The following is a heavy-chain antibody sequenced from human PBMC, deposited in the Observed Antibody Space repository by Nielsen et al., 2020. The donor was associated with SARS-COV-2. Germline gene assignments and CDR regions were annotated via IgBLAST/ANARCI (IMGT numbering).Heavy chain of an antibody. CDR1: GFTFSSYA. J-gene: IGHJ4*02. CDR2: ISGSSATT. V-gene: IGHV3-23*01. Sequence: GESLKISCAASGFTFSSYAMNWVRQAPGKGLAWVSTISGSSATTKYADSVKGRFTISRDNSKNTLYLQMNSLRAEDTAVYYCAKGSGYSSSWYFDYWGQGTLVTVSS. CDR3: AKGSGYSSSWYFDY. D-gene: IGHD6-13*01.